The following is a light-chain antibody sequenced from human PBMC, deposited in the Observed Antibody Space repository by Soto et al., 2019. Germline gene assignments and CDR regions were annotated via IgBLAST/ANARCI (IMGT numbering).Light chain of an antibody. CDR1: QNVNDY. Sequence: DIQMTQPPSTLSASVGDRVTINCRASQNVNDYLAWYQQKPGKAPKLLIYAASSLQSGVPSRFSGSGSGTDFTLTISSLQPEDFATYYCQQSYSTPRTFGQGTKVDNK. CDR2: AAS. V-gene: IGKV1-39*01. CDR3: QQSYSTPRT. J-gene: IGKJ1*01.